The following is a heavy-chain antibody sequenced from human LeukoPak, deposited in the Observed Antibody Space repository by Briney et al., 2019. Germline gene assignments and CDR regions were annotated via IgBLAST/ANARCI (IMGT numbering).Heavy chain of an antibody. CDR3: ARTYDGSGYIFDY. D-gene: IGHD3-22*01. CDR1: GDSISSGSYY. Sequence: SQTLSLTCTVSGDSISSGSYYWSWVRQPAGKGLEWIGRVYISGGTIYNPSLKSRATISIDTSKEQLSLKLRSVTAADTAVYYCARTYDGSGYIFDYWGQGTPVTVSS. J-gene: IGHJ4*02. V-gene: IGHV4-61*02. CDR2: VYISGGT.